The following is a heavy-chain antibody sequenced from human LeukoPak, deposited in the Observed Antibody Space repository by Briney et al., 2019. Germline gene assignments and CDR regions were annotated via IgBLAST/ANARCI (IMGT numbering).Heavy chain of an antibody. J-gene: IGHJ4*02. Sequence: PGGSLRLSCAASGFTFSSYSMNWVRQAPGKGLEWVSSISSSSSYIYYADSVKGRFTISRDNSKNMLYLQMNSLRAEDTAVYYCAKESRTIAVAGADYWGQGTLVTVSS. CDR2: ISSSSSYI. CDR3: AKESRTIAVAGADY. D-gene: IGHD6-19*01. V-gene: IGHV3-21*04. CDR1: GFTFSSYS.